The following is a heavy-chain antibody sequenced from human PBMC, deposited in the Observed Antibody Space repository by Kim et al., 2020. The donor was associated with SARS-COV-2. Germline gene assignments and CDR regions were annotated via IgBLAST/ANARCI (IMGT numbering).Heavy chain of an antibody. V-gene: IGHV1-18*01. J-gene: IGHJ5*02. Sequence: ASVKVSYKASGYTFTSYGISWVRQAPGQGLEWMGWISAYNGNTNYAKKLQGRVTMTTDTSASTAYMELRSLRSDDTAVYYCARDLAARPEFYWFDPWGQGTLVTVSS. D-gene: IGHD6-6*01. CDR1: GYTFTSYG. CDR3: ARDLAARPEFYWFDP. CDR2: ISAYNGNT.